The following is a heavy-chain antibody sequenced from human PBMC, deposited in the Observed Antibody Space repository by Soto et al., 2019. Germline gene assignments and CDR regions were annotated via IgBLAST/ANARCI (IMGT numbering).Heavy chain of an antibody. CDR3: ARVSVYCSGGSCYSFDP. CDR2: INPSGGST. J-gene: IGHJ5*02. D-gene: IGHD2-15*01. Sequence: QVQLVQSGAEVKKPGASVKVSCKASGYTFTSYYMHWVRQAPGQGLEWMGIINPSGGSTSYAQQVQGRVTMTRDTSTSTVYMELSSLRSEDTAVYYCARVSVYCSGGSCYSFDPWGQGTLVTVSS. CDR1: GYTFTSYY. V-gene: IGHV1-46*03.